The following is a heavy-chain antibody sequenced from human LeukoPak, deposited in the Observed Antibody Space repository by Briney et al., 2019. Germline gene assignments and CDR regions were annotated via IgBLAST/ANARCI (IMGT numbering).Heavy chain of an antibody. J-gene: IGHJ5*02. Sequence: SVKVSCKTSGGTFNNSAISWVRQAPGQGLEWLGGIMPLFGTAGYAQKFQGRFTITKDESTRTVYLELTSLTSDDTAVYYCARDVHGDYGSGWFDPWGQGTLVSVSS. V-gene: IGHV1-69*05. D-gene: IGHD4-17*01. CDR2: IMPLFGTA. CDR1: GGTFNNSA. CDR3: ARDVHGDYGSGWFDP.